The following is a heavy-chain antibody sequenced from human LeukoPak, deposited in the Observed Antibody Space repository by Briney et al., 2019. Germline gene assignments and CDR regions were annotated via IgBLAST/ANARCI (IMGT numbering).Heavy chain of an antibody. Sequence: GRALRHSCAAYGFPFSNYPMHWVRQAPGKGLEGVAVISYDGSNKYYADSVKGRFTISRDNSKNTLYLQMNSLRAEDTAVYYCARDFPPYYDFWSGYYDYWGQGTLVTVSS. CDR1: GFPFSNYP. CDR2: ISYDGSNK. V-gene: IGHV3-30*04. CDR3: ARDFPPYYDFWSGYYDY. D-gene: IGHD3-3*01. J-gene: IGHJ4*02.